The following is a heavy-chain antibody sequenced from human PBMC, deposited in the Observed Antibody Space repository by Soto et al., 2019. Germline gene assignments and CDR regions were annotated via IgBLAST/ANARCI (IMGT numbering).Heavy chain of an antibody. CDR2: ISAYNGNT. Sequence: ASVKVSCKASGYTFTSYGISWVRQAPGQGLEWMGWISAYNGNTNYAQKLQGRVTMTTDTSTSTAYMELRRLRSDGTAVYYCAIGWWEIHSVPWFDPWGQGTLVTVSS. J-gene: IGHJ5*02. CDR3: AIGWWEIHSVPWFDP. D-gene: IGHD1-26*01. CDR1: GYTFTSYG. V-gene: IGHV1-18*04.